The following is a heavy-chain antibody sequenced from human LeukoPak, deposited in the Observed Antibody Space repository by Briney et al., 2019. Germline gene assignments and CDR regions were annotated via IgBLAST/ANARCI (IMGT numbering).Heavy chain of an antibody. V-gene: IGHV3-23*01. CDR1: GFTFSSYA. CDR2: ISGSGGST. Sequence: YPGGSLRLSCAASGFTFSSYAMSWVRQAPGKGLEWVSAISGSGGSTYYADSVKGRFTISRDNSKNTLYLQMNSLRAEDTAVYYCANSIPLVVPAAAIGDDAFDIWGQGTMVTVSS. CDR3: ANSIPLVVPAAAIGDDAFDI. J-gene: IGHJ3*02. D-gene: IGHD2-2*01.